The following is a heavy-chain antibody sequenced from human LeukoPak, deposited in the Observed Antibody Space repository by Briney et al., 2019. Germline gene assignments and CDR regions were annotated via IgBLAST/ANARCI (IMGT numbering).Heavy chain of an antibody. J-gene: IGHJ4*02. CDR2: ISGSGVNT. D-gene: IGHD3-10*01. Sequence: GGSLRLSCAASGFTFTNYGMSWVRQAPGKGRQWVSAISGSGVNTFYAASVTGRFTISRDNSTNTLFLEMTSLRAEDTAFYYCAKDFRGTQDWGQGTLVTVSS. CDR1: GFTFTNYG. CDR3: AKDFRGTQD. V-gene: IGHV3-23*01.